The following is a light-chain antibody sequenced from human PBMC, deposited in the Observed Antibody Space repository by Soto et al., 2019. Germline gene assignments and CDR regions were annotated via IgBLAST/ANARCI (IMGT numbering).Light chain of an antibody. J-gene: IGKJ1*01. CDR3: QHYNSYSEA. Sequence: DIQMTQSPSTLSGSVGDRVTITCRASQTISSWLAWYQQKPGKAPNLLVYKAATLKSGVPSRFSGSGSGTEFTLTTTSLQPDAFATYYCQHYNSYSEAFGQGTKVDLK. V-gene: IGKV1-5*03. CDR2: KAA. CDR1: QTISSW.